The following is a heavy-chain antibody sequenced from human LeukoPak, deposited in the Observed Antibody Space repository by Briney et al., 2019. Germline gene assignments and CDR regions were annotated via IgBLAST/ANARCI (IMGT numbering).Heavy chain of an antibody. Sequence: SETLSLTCAVSGYSISSGYYWGWIRQPPGTGLEWIGRTYHSESTYYNPSLKRRVTKSVDTSKHKFSVKLSAVTAPDTAGCHWPRHGGEEKGMLLVTLDYWGQGNLVTVSS. CDR1: GYSISSGYY. CDR2: TYHSEST. J-gene: IGHJ4*02. V-gene: IGHV4-38-2*01. D-gene: IGHD2-8*01. CDR3: PRHGGEEKGMLLVTLDY.